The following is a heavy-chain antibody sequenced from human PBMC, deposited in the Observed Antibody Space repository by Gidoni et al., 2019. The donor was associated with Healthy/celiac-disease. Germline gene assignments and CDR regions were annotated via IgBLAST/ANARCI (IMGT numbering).Heavy chain of an antibody. CDR2: WNPNSGNT. CDR3: VRGRQGYSYGYQAYYFDY. CDR1: GYTFTSYD. Sequence: QVQLVQSGAELKKPGASVKVSCQASGYTFTSYDINWVRQATGQGLEWMGWWNPNSGNTGYAQKFQGRVTMTRNTAISTAYMELSSLRSEDTAVYYGVRGRQGYSYGYQAYYFDYWGQGTLVTVSS. J-gene: IGHJ4*02. V-gene: IGHV1-8*01. D-gene: IGHD5-18*01.